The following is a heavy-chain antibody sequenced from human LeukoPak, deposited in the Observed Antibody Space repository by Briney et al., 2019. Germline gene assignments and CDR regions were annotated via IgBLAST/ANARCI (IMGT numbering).Heavy chain of an antibody. V-gene: IGHV1-69*05. CDR3: ARDPRHPLGLALNVRGVTSIHFDL. Sequence: GASVKVSCKASGGTFSSYAISWVRQAPGQGLEWMGGIIPIFGTANYAQKFQGSVSMTRDMSTSTVSMELSSLRSEDTAVYYCARDPRHPLGLALNVRGVTSIHFDLWGRGTLVTVSS. D-gene: IGHD3-10*01. CDR1: GGTFSSYA. J-gene: IGHJ2*01. CDR2: IIPIFGTA.